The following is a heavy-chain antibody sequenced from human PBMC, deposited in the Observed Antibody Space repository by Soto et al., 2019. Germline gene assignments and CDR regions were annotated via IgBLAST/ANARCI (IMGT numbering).Heavy chain of an antibody. Sequence: QVQLVQSGPEVKEPGSSVKVSCKTSGGTCSSYSLNWVRQAPGQGLEWMGVITPLYGTKNYAQRLRGRVTFAAYESTSTVFMELTRATCDDTADYFGGRGGTLKPFDPWGQGTLVTVSS. CDR3: GRGGTLKPFDP. V-gene: IGHV1-69*12. CDR1: GGTCSSYS. CDR2: ITPLYGTK. D-gene: IGHD2-15*01. J-gene: IGHJ5*02.